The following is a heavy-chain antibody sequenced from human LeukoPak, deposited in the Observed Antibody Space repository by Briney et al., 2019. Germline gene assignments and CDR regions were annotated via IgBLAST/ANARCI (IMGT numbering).Heavy chain of an antibody. CDR2: INAANGNT. J-gene: IGHJ4*02. CDR1: GYIFTRYV. D-gene: IGHD3-10*01. CDR3: ARSLWELYFFDS. Sequence: GASVTVSCKASGYIFTRYVMYWVRQAPGQKLEWMGWINAANGNTKSSQKFQGRLTITRDTSANTAYMELNSLRSEDTAVYYCARSLWELYFFDSWGQGTLVTVSS. V-gene: IGHV1-3*01.